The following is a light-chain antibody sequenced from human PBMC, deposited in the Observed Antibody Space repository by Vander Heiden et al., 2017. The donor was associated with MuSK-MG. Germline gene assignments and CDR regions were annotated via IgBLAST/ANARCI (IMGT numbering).Light chain of an antibody. CDR2: DVS. CDR3: SSYTSSSTLEV. V-gene: IGLV2-14*03. CDR1: SSDVGGYNY. Sequence: SPLTQPPSVSGSPGQSITISCTGTSSDVGGYNYVSWYQQHPGKAPKLMIYDVSNRPSGVSNRFSGSKSGNTASLTISGLQAEDEADYYCSSYTSSSTLEVFGGGTKLTVL. J-gene: IGLJ2*01.